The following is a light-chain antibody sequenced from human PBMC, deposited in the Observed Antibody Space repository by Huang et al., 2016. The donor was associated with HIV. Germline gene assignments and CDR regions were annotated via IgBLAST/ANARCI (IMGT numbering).Light chain of an antibody. CDR2: GAS. V-gene: IGKV3-15*01. J-gene: IGKJ1*01. CDR3: QQYNNWRT. Sequence: EIVMTQSPATLSVSPGERATLSCRASQSVSSNLAWYQQKPGQAPRLLIYGASSGAPAIPARFSGSGSGTEFTLTISSLQSEDFAVYYCQQYNNWRTFGQGTKVEIK. CDR1: QSVSSN.